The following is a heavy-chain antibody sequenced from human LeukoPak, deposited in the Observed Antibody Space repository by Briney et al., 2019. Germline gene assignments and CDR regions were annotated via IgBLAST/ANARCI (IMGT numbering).Heavy chain of an antibody. CDR2: ISAYNGNT. CDR1: GYTFTSYG. J-gene: IGHJ5*02. Sequence: ASVKVSCEASGYTFTSYGISWVRQAPGQGLEWMGWISAYNGNTNYAQKLQGRVTMTTDTSTSTAYMELRSLRSDDTAVYYCARAWLGLTGDGYTADNWFDPWGQGTLVTVSS. CDR3: ARAWLGLTGDGYTADNWFDP. D-gene: IGHD5-24*01. V-gene: IGHV1-18*01.